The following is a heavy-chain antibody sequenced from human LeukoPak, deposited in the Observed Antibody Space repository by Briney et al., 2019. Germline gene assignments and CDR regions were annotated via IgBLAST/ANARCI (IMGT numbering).Heavy chain of an antibody. CDR2: ISYDGSDK. V-gene: IGHV3-30*18. CDR1: GFTFSSYG. J-gene: IGHJ4*02. D-gene: IGHD6-19*01. Sequence: GGSLRLSCAVSGFTFSSYGMHWVRQAPGKGLEWVAVISYDGSDKYYADSVKGRFTISRDNSKNTLYLQMNSLRAEDTAVYYCAKDRSSGWYYFDYWGQGTLVTVSS. CDR3: AKDRSSGWYYFDY.